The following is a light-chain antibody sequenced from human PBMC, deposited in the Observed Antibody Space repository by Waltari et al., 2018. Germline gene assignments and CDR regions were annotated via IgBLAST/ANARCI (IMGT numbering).Light chain of an antibody. CDR3: AAWDDSLNGWV. CDR1: NSNIGSNS. V-gene: IGLV1-44*01. J-gene: IGLJ3*02. Sequence: QSVLTQPPSASVTPGQRVTISCSGRNSNIGSNSVNWYQQLPGTAPNLLLYTNNQRPSGVPDRFSGSKSGTSATLAIGGLRSADEADYYCAAWDDSLNGWVFGGGTKLTVL. CDR2: TNN.